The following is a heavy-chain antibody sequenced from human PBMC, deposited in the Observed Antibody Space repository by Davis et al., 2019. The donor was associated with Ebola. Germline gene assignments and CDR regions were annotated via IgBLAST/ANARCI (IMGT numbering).Heavy chain of an antibody. Sequence: GGSLRLSCAASGFTFSSYGFYWVRQAPGKGLEWVAVMSYDGSHKYYADSVKGRFTISRDNSKNTLYLQMNSLRAEDAAVYYCANCDYGGNSGVDFWGQGTLVTVSS. J-gene: IGHJ4*02. CDR1: GFTFSSYG. CDR2: MSYDGSHK. V-gene: IGHV3-30*18. D-gene: IGHD4-23*01. CDR3: ANCDYGGNSGVDF.